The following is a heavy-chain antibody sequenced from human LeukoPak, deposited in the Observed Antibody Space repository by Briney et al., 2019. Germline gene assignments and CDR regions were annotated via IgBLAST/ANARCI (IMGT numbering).Heavy chain of an antibody. Sequence: PGGSLRLSCAASEFTFSNYWMNWVHQAPGKGLEWVANIKQDGSEKYYVGSVKGRFTISRDNAKNSLYLQMNSLRVEDTAVYYCAGGSGWLVDYWGQGTLVTVSS. D-gene: IGHD5-12*01. CDR3: AGGSGWLVDY. CDR2: IKQDGSEK. V-gene: IGHV3-7*01. CDR1: EFTFSNYW. J-gene: IGHJ4*02.